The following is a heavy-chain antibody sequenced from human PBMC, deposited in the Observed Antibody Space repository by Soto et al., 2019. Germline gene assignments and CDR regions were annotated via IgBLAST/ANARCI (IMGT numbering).Heavy chain of an antibody. CDR1: GESVSSNSAA. Sequence: QVQLQQSGPVLVKPSQTLSLTCDISGESVSSNSAAWNWIRQSPSRGLEWLGRTSYRSKWYNDYAVSVKSRITINPDTSKTQFSLQLHTATPEDTALYYCACSDRSGFGFDYWCQGTLVTVSS. V-gene: IGHV6-1*01. CDR2: TSYRSKWYN. CDR3: ACSDRSGFGFDY. J-gene: IGHJ4*02. D-gene: IGHD3-22*01.